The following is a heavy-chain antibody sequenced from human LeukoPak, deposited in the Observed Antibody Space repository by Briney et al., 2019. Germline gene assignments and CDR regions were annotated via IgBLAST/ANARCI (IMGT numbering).Heavy chain of an antibody. CDR2: IKPDSVAT. V-gene: IGHV1-2*02. D-gene: IGHD2-21*02. CDR1: GFTFSDHY. Sequence: ASLKVSCKTSGFTFSDHYMHWLRQAPGQGLEWMGWIKPDSVATNYAQNLQGRVTMTTDTSTSTAYMELRSLRSDDTAVYYCARAYCGDDCSFDHWGQGTLVTVSS. CDR3: ARAYCGDDCSFDH. J-gene: IGHJ4*02.